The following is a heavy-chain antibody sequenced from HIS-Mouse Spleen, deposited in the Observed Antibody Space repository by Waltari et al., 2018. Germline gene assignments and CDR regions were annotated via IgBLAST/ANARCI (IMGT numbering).Heavy chain of an antibody. CDR3: AREINTGIAAASYYYYGMDV. J-gene: IGHJ6*02. D-gene: IGHD6-13*01. Sequence: QVPLQQGGAGLLRPSETLSLTGAFYGGSVSGYYWSWIHSPPGRGLEWIGEINHSGSTNYNPSLKSRVTISVDTSKNQFSLKLSSVTAADTAVYYCAREINTGIAAASYYYYGMDVWGQGTTVTVSS. CDR1: GGSVSGYY. CDR2: INHSGST. V-gene: IGHV4-34*01.